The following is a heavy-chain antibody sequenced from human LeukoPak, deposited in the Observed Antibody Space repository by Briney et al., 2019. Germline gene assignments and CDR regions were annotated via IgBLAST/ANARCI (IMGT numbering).Heavy chain of an antibody. V-gene: IGHV4-4*07. CDR1: GGSISLDY. Sequence: PSETLSLTCTVSGGSISLDYWSWIRQPAGKGLECIGRIYGDGSTNYNPSLKSRVTMSVDTSKNQFSLKLSSVTAADTAVYYCARQEGVDIVATISDYWGQGTLVTVSS. D-gene: IGHD5-12*01. CDR2: IYGDGST. J-gene: IGHJ4*02. CDR3: ARQEGVDIVATISDY.